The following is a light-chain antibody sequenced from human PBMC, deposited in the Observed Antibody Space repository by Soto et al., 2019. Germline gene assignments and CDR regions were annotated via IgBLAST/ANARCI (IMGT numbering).Light chain of an antibody. Sequence: DIQMTQSPSTLSASVGDRVTTTCRASQTMTTYLAWYQQKLGEAPKLLISDVSSLKSGVPSRFSGSGSGTEFTLAISDLQPDDFATYYCQHYDSYSAFGQGTKVDIK. CDR3: QHYDSYSA. V-gene: IGKV1-5*01. CDR2: DVS. CDR1: QTMTTY. J-gene: IGKJ1*01.